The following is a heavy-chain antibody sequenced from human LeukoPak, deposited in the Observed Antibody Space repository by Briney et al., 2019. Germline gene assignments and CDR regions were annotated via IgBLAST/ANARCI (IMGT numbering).Heavy chain of an antibody. CDR1: GGSISSGGYS. Sequence: SETLSLTCAVSGGSISSGGYSWSWIRQPPGKGLEWIGYIYHSGSTYYNPSLKSRVTISVDRSKNQFSLKLSSVTAADTAVYYCARAPRTGWFDPWGQGTLVTVSS. D-gene: IGHD1/OR15-1a*01. V-gene: IGHV4-30-2*01. J-gene: IGHJ5*02. CDR3: ARAPRTGWFDP. CDR2: IYHSGST.